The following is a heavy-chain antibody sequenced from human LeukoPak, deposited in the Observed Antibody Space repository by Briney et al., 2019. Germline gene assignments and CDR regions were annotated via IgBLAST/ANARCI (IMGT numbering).Heavy chain of an antibody. V-gene: IGHV3-66*04. J-gene: IGHJ5*02. CDR2: IYSGGST. CDR1: GFTFSDYG. CDR3: ASQVYGSGPFDP. Sequence: PGGSLRLSCAASGFTFSDYGMHWVRQAPGKGLEWVAVIYSGGSTYYADSVKGRSTISRDNSKNTLYLQMNSLRAEDTAVYYCASQVYGSGPFDPWGQGTLVTVSS. D-gene: IGHD3-10*01.